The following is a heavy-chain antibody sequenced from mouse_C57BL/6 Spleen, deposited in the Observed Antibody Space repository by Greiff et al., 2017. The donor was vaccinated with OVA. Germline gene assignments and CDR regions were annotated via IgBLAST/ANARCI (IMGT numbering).Heavy chain of an antibody. CDR1: GYTFTDYN. CDR3: ARGYYGSSHWYFDV. CDR2: INPNNGGT. J-gene: IGHJ1*03. D-gene: IGHD1-1*01. V-gene: IGHV1-22*01. Sequence: EVQVVESGPELVKPGASVKMSCKASGYTFTDYNMHWVKQSHGKSLEWIGYINPNNGGTSYNQKFKGKATLTVNKSSSTAYMELRSLTSEDSAVYYCARGYYGSSHWYFDVWGTGTTVTVSS.